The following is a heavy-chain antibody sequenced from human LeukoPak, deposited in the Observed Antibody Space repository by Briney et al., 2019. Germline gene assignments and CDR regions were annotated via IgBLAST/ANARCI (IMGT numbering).Heavy chain of an antibody. J-gene: IGHJ4*02. CDR1: GFRFSSYS. Sequence: GGSLKLSCAASGFRFSSYSMNWVRQAPGQGLEWVSYISSTSTTIQYADSVKGRFTISRDNAKNSVYLQMNSLRVEDTAVYYCARVSPNTVTTLQYFDYWGQGTLVTVSS. CDR3: ARVSPNTVTTLQYFDY. D-gene: IGHD4-17*01. V-gene: IGHV3-48*01. CDR2: ISSTSTTI.